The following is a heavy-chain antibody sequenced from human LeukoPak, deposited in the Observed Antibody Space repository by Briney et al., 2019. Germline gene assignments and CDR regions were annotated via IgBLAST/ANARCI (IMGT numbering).Heavy chain of an antibody. Sequence: ASVKVSCKASGYTFTGYYMHWVRQAPGQGLEWMGWINPNSGGTNYAQKFQGRVTMTRDTSISTAYMELSRLRSDDTAVYYCARDYYYDSSGYAFDIRGQGTMVTVSS. J-gene: IGHJ3*02. CDR1: GYTFTGYY. CDR3: ARDYYYDSSGYAFDI. CDR2: INPNSGGT. V-gene: IGHV1-2*02. D-gene: IGHD3-22*01.